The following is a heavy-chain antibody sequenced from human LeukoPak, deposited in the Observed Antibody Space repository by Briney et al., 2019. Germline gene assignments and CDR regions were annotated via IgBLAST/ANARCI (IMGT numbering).Heavy chain of an antibody. CDR1: GGSFSGYY. CDR3: ARARKTVVTPRAAFDI. J-gene: IGHJ3*02. Sequence: PSETLSLTCAVYGGSFSGYYWSWIRQPPGKGLEWIGEINHSGSTNYNPSLKSRVTISVDTSKNQFSLKLSSVTAADTAVYYCARARKTVVTPRAAFDIWGQGTMVTVSS. D-gene: IGHD4-23*01. CDR2: INHSGST. V-gene: IGHV4-34*01.